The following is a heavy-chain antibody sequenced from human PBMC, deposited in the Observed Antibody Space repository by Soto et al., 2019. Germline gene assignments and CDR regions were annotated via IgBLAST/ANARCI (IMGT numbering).Heavy chain of an antibody. CDR3: ARQMGMATIGYFDY. J-gene: IGHJ4*02. CDR1: GGSFSGYY. CDR2: INHSGST. D-gene: IGHD5-12*01. V-gene: IGHV4-34*01. Sequence: SETLSLTCAVYGGSFSGYYWSWIRQPPGKGLEWIGEINHSGSTNYNPSLKSRVTISVDTSKNQFSLKLSSVTAADTAVYYCARQMGMATIGYFDYWGQGTLVTVSS.